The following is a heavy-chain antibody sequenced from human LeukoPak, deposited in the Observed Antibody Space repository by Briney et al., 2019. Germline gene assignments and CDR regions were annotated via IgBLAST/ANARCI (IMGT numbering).Heavy chain of an antibody. CDR3: AREGRDGYNLWRRPIDY. CDR2: IYYSGST. D-gene: IGHD5-24*01. CDR1: GGSISSYY. J-gene: IGHJ4*02. V-gene: IGHV4-59*01. Sequence: SETLSLTCTVSGGSISSYYWSWLRQPPGKGLEWIGYIYYSGSTNYNPSLKSRVTISVDTSKNQFSLKLSSVTAADTAVYYCAREGRDGYNLWRRPIDYWGQGTLVTVSS.